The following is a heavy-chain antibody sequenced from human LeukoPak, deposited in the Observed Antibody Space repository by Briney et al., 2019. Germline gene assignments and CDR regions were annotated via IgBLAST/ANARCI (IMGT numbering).Heavy chain of an antibody. CDR2: IGSASSYM. V-gene: IGHV3-21*01. CDR1: GITFKNYN. J-gene: IGHJ4*02. D-gene: IGHD6-19*01. CDR3: ATSIGVAVAFDF. Sequence: PGGSLRLSCAASGITFKNYNMNWVRQAPGKGLEWVAFIGSASSYMFYADSMKGRFTISRDNAKNSLYLQMNSLRAEDTAIYYCATSIGVAVAFDFWGQGTLVTVSS.